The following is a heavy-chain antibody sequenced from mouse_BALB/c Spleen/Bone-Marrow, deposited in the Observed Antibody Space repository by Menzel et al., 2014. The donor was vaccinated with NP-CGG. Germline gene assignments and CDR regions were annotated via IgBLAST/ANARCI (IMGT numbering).Heavy chain of an antibody. J-gene: IGHJ4*01. CDR3: ARFLLRDYAMDY. D-gene: IGHD1-1*01. V-gene: IGHV14-1*02. CDR2: IVPETNYT. CDR1: GFNIKDYY. Sequence: VQLQQPGAELVRPGALVKLSCKTSGFNIKDYYMFWLKQRPEQGLEWIGWIVPETNYTIYDPKFQGKASITADTSSNTAYLQLSSLTSEYIAVYYCARFLLRDYAMDYWGQGTSVTVSS.